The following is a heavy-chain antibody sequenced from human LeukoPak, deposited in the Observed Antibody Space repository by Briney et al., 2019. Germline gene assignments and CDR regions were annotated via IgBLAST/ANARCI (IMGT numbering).Heavy chain of an antibody. V-gene: IGHV3-23*01. J-gene: IGHJ6*03. CDR3: AKDGGEYYDILTGYYPRLYYMDV. CDR2: ISGSGGST. Sequence: GGTLRLSCVASGFTFSTYGMSWVRQAPGKGLEWVSAISGSGGSTYYADSVKGRFTISRDNSKNTLYLQMNSLRAEDTAVYYCAKDGGEYYDILTGYYPRLYYMDVWGKGTTVTISS. CDR1: GFTFSTYG. D-gene: IGHD3-9*01.